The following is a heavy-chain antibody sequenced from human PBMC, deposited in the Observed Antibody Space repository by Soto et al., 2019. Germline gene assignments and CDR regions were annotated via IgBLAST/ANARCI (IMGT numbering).Heavy chain of an antibody. CDR2: ISAYNGNT. D-gene: IGHD6-6*01. Sequence: QVQLLQSGAEVKKPGASGKVSCKASGYTFTSYGISWVRQAPGQGLEWMGWISAYNGNTNYAQKLQGRVTLTTDTSTGTAYMAVRSLRSGDTAVYYCARAEYSSAPGEVYWGQGSLVTVSS. CDR3: ARAEYSSAPGEVY. J-gene: IGHJ4*02. CDR1: GYTFTSYG. V-gene: IGHV1-18*01.